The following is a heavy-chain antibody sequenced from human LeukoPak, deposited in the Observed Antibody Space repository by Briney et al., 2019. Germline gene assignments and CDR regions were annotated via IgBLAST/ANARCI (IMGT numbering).Heavy chain of an antibody. V-gene: IGHV4-39*07. D-gene: IGHD2-2*02. CDR1: GGSISSSSYY. CDR3: AGTVYCSSTSCYSPYYYYMDV. CDR2: IYYSGST. J-gene: IGHJ6*03. Sequence: SETLSLTCTVSGGSISSSSYYWGWIRQPPGKGLEWIGSIYYSGSTYYNPSLKSRVTISVDTSKNQFSLKLSSVTAADTAVYYCAGTVYCSSTSCYSPYYYYMDVWGKGTTVTVSS.